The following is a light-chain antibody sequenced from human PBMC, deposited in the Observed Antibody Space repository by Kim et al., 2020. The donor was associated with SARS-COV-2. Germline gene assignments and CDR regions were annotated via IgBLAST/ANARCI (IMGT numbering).Light chain of an antibody. CDR1: RSDIGAYDF. CDR3: SSYATIAIVV. J-gene: IGLJ1*01. V-gene: IGLV2-14*03. CDR2: DVY. Sequence: GQSITISCSGTRSDIGAYDFFSWYQHHPGKAPRLIIYDVYKRPLGVSNRFSASKSANTASLIISGLQTEDEGDYYCSSYATIAIVVFGPGTKVTVL.